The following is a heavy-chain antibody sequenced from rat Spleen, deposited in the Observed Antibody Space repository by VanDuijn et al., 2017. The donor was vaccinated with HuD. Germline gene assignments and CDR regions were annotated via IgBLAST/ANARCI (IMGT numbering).Heavy chain of an antibody. D-gene: IGHD1-7*01. CDR1: GFTFSDYY. CDR2: ISTDGGST. Sequence: EVQLVESGGGLVQPGRSLKLSCAASGFTFSDYYMAWVRQAPKKGLEWVASISTDGGSTYYRDSVKGRFTISRDNAKNTQYLQMDSLRSEDTATYYCTTDTMGSYWYFDFWGPGTMVTVSS. V-gene: IGHV5-20*01. CDR3: TTDTMGSYWYFDF. J-gene: IGHJ1*01.